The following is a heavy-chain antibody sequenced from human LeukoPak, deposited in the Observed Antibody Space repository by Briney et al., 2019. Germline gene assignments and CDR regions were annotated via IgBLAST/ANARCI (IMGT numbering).Heavy chain of an antibody. V-gene: IGHV6-1*01. CDR2: TYYRSKWYN. CDR1: GDSVSSNTAA. J-gene: IGHJ5*02. Sequence: SQTLSLTCALFGDSVSSNTAAWTWIRQSPSGGLKWLGRTYYRSKWYNDYAVSVKSRMTINPDTSKNQFSLQLNSVTPEDTAVYYCARVIGGGRRGNWFDPWGQGTLVTVSS. D-gene: IGHD3-10*01. CDR3: ARVIGGGRRGNWFDP.